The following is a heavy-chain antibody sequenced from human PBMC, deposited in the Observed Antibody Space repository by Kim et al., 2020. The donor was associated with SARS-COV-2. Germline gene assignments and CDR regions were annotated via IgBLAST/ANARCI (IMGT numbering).Heavy chain of an antibody. CDR2: IIASDGHT. CDR1: GFSFNNYN. CDR3: VRHRLYV. V-gene: IGHV3-23*01. Sequence: GGSLRLSCAASGFSFNNYNTDWVRQAPGKGLEWFSAIIASDGHTYYADSVRGRFTISRDNSHSIVYLQMNTLRAEDTAVYHCVRHRLYVWGRGTSVCVS. J-gene: IGHJ6*01.